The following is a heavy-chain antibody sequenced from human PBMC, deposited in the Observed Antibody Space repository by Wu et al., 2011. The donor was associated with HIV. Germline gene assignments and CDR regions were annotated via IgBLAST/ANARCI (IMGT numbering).Heavy chain of an antibody. D-gene: IGHD3-10*01. CDR3: ARLSMDRGVIRTLDYFYGMDV. J-gene: IGHJ6*02. CDR2: IIPIFGTA. CDR1: EALQQLW. Sequence: PGSSVKVSCKASEALQQLWYQLGATGPGQGLEWMGRIIPIFGTANYAQKFQGRVTITADKSTSTAYMELRSLRSDDTAVYYCARLSMDRGVIRTLDYFYGMDVWGQGTTVTVSS. V-gene: IGHV1-69*06.